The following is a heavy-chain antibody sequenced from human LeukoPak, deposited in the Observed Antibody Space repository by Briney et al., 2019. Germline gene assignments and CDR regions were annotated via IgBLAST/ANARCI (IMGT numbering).Heavy chain of an antibody. D-gene: IGHD6-13*01. CDR3: AREGDSSRAYYYYGMDV. J-gene: IGHJ6*04. CDR2: IWYDGSNK. Sequence: GGSLRLSCAASGFTFSSYGMHWVRQAPGKGLEWVAVIWYDGSNKYYADSVKGRFTISRDNSKNTLYLQMNSLRAEDTAVYYFAREGDSSRAYYYYGMDVWGKGATVTVSS. CDR1: GFTFSSYG. V-gene: IGHV3-33*01.